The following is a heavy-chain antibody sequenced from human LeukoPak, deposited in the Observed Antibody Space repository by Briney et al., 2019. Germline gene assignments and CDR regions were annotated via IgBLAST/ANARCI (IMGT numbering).Heavy chain of an antibody. J-gene: IGHJ5*02. CDR3: ARERDYGSGSLYWFDP. CDR1: GGTFSSYA. CDR2: IIPIFGTA. D-gene: IGHD3-10*01. V-gene: IGHV1-69*13. Sequence: SVKVSCTASGGTFSSYAISWVRQAPGQGLEWMGGIIPIFGTANYAQKFQGRVTITADESTSTAYMELSSLRSEDTAVYYCARERDYGSGSLYWFDPWGQGTLVTVSS.